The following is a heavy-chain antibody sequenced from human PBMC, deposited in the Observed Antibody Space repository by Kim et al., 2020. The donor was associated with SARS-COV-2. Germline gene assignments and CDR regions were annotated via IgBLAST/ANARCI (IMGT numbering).Heavy chain of an antibody. V-gene: IGHV1-18*01. D-gene: IGHD6-19*01. Sequence: AQKLQGRVTMTTDTPTSKAYMELRSLRSDDTAVYYCARDGWQWLDSLFDYWGQGTLVTVSS. CDR3: ARDGWQWLDSLFDY. J-gene: IGHJ4*02.